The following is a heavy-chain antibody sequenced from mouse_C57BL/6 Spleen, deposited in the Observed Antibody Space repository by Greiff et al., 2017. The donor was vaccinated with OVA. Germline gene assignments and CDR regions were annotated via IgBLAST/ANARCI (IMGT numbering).Heavy chain of an antibody. CDR2: INPNNGGT. V-gene: IGHV1-26*01. CDR3: ASPPWFAY. J-gene: IGHJ3*01. Sequence: EVMLQQSGPELVKPGASVKISCKASGYTFTDYYMNWVKQSHGKSLEWIGDINPNNGGTSYNQKFKGKATLTVDKSSSTAYMELRSLTSEDSAVYYCASPPWFAYWGQGTLVTVSA. CDR1: GYTFTDYY.